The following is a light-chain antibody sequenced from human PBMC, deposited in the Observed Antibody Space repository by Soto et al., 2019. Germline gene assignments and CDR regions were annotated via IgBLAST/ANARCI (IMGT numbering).Light chain of an antibody. Sequence: QSVLTQPPSVSGAPGQRVTISCTGRSSNIGADYDVHWYQQLLGTAPKLLIYGNSNRPSGVPDRFSGSKSGTSASLAVTGLQAEDEADYYCQTYDSSLRGWVFGSGTKLTVL. J-gene: IGLJ1*01. V-gene: IGLV1-40*01. CDR3: QTYDSSLRGWV. CDR1: SSNIGADYD. CDR2: GNS.